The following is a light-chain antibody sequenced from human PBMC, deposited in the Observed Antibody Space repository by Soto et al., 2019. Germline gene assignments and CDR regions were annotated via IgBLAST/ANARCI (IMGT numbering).Light chain of an antibody. CDR2: GAS. Sequence: EIVMTQSPATLSVSPGERATLSCRASQSVSSNLAWYQQKPGQAPRLLIYGASTRATGIPAMFSGSGSGTEFTLTISSPQSEDFAVYYCQQYNKWPPWTFGQGTKVEIK. CDR1: QSVSSN. V-gene: IGKV3-15*01. CDR3: QQYNKWPPWT. J-gene: IGKJ1*01.